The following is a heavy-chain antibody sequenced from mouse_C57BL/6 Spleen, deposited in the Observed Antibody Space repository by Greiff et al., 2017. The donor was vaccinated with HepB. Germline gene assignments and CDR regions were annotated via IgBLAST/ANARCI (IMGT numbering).Heavy chain of an antibody. CDR2: IRNKANGYTT. V-gene: IGHV7-3*01. Sequence: EVKLVESGGGLVQPGGSLSLSCAASGFTFTDYYMSWVRQPPGKALEWLGFIRNKANGYTTEYSASVKGRFTISRDNSQSILYLQMNALRAEDSATYYCARYLDYFDHWGQGTTLTVSS. CDR1: GFTFTDYY. CDR3: ARYLDYFDH. J-gene: IGHJ2*01.